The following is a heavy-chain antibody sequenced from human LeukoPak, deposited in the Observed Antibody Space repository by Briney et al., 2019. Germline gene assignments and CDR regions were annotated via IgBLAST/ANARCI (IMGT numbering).Heavy chain of an antibody. Sequence: GGSLRLSCVASGFTFSDYAMNWVRQAPGKGLEWVSYISSSSSYTNYADSVKGRFTISRDNAKNSLYLQMNSLRAEDTAVYYCARAPHYSNYGPYYYGMDVWGQGTTVTVSS. CDR3: ARAPHYSNYGPYYYGMDV. CDR1: GFTFSDYA. D-gene: IGHD4-11*01. V-gene: IGHV3-11*06. CDR2: ISSSSSYT. J-gene: IGHJ6*02.